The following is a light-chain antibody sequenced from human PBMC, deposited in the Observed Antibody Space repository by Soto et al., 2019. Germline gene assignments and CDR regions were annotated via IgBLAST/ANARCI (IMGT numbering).Light chain of an antibody. CDR1: QNINNW. CDR2: KAS. J-gene: IGKJ4*01. CDR3: QQYKSYPLT. V-gene: IGKV1-5*03. Sequence: DIQMTQSPSTLSASVGDRVTITCRASQNINNWLAWYQQKPGKAPKLLIYKASSLESGVPLRFSGSGSGTEFTLTSSSLQPDDFTTYYCQQYKSYPLTFGVGTKVEIK.